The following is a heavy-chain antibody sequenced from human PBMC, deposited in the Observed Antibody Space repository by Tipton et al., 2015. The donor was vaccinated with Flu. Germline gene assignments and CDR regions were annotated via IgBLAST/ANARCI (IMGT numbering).Heavy chain of an antibody. V-gene: IGHV3-74*03. J-gene: IGHJ4*02. CDR3: VTDLNLIIFEY. CDR1: GFDFNNYV. CDR2: ISHDGTIK. Sequence: SLRLSCAASGFDFNNYVMHWVRQVPGKGLVWVSRISHDGTIKTFADSVRGRFTVSRDNTKKLMYLQMNNLRPEDTAMYYCVTDLNLIIFEYWGQGTLVTVSS.